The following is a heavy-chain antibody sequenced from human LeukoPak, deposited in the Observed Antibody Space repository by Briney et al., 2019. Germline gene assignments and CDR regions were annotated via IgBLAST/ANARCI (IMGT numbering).Heavy chain of an antibody. CDR2: INPNSGGT. D-gene: IGHD3-3*01. Sequence: ASVKVSCKASGYTFTGYYMHWVRQAPGQGLEWMGWINPNSGGTNYAQKFQGRVTMTRDTSISTAYMELSRLRSDDTAVYYCARRGSSNTYYDPDAFDIWGQGTTVTVSS. V-gene: IGHV1-2*02. CDR3: ARRGSSNTYYDPDAFDI. CDR1: GYTFTGYY. J-gene: IGHJ3*02.